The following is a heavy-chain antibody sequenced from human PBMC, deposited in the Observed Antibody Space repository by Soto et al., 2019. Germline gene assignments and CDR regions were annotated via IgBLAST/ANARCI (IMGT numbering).Heavy chain of an antibody. D-gene: IGHD1-1*01. CDR1: GFPFTSYV. CDR3: ARGKGGNSAWYDRLDP. CDR2: VSYDGSKK. J-gene: IGHJ5*02. Sequence: PGGSLRLSCAASGFPFTSYVMHWVRQAPGKGLEWVAVVSYDGSKKYYGDSVKGRFTISRGNSKNTLYLQMTSLRVEDTSVYYCARGKGGNSAWYDRLDPWGQGTLVTVSS. V-gene: IGHV3-30-3*01.